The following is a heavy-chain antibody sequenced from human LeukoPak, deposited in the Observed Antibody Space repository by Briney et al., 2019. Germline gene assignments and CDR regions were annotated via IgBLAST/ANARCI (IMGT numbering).Heavy chain of an antibody. CDR1: GGTFSSYA. CDR3: ASHYSNYGSGVQYYFDY. Sequence: ASVTVSCKASGGTFSSYAISWVRQAPGQGLEWMGGIIPIFGTANYAQKFQGRVTITADESTSTAYMELSSLRPEDTAVYYCASHYSNYGSGVQYYFDYWGQGTLVTVSS. CDR2: IIPIFGTA. D-gene: IGHD4-11*01. J-gene: IGHJ4*02. V-gene: IGHV1-69*13.